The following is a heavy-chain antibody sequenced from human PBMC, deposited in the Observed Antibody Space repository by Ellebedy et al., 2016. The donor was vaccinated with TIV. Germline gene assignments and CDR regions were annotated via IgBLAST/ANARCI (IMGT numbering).Heavy chain of an antibody. CDR3: ATDGSYGDHLSPAHAFVF. V-gene: IGHV3-48*04. J-gene: IGHJ3*01. CDR1: GFSFSTYS. D-gene: IGHD1-26*01. Sequence: GESLKISCEVSGFSFSTYSMNWVCQAPGKGLEWISYISHSRITIYYSDSVKGRFTISGYNAKNLLYLQMNSLRVEDTAVYYCATDGSYGDHLSPAHAFVFWGQGTMVTVSS. CDR2: ISHSRITI.